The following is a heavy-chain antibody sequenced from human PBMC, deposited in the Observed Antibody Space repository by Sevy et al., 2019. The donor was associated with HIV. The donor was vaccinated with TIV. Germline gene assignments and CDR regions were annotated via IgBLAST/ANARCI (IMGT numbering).Heavy chain of an antibody. Sequence: SETLSLTYTVSGVSVSPYYWAWIRQPPGKGLECVAFSGSTNYNPSLKSRATTSVDTSKNQFSLKLSSVTAADTAIYYCVRGGPNQQQLDYFDHWGQGTLVTVSS. CDR3: VRGGPNQQQLDYFDH. J-gene: IGHJ4*02. D-gene: IGHD1-1*01. V-gene: IGHV4-59*02. CDR1: GVSVSPYY. CDR2: SGST.